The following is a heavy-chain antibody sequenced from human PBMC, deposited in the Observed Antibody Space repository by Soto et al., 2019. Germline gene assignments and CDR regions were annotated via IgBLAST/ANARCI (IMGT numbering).Heavy chain of an antibody. Sequence: PSETLSLTCTVSGGSISSGGYYWSWIRQHPGKGLEWIGYIYYSGSTYYNPSLKSRVTISVDTSKNQFSLKLSSVTAADTAVYYCARDRRRGSVSEFDYWGQGTLVTVSS. V-gene: IGHV4-31*03. CDR1: GGSISSGGYY. CDR2: IYYSGST. CDR3: ARDRRRGSVSEFDY. J-gene: IGHJ4*02. D-gene: IGHD3-10*01.